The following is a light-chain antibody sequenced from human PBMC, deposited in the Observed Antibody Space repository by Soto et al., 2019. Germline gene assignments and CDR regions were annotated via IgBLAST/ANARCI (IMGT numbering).Light chain of an antibody. CDR3: QTWGTGIVI. J-gene: IGLJ2*01. CDR1: SGHSNYA. CDR2: LNRDGSH. V-gene: IGLV4-69*01. Sequence: QLVLTQSPSASASLGASVKLTCTLSSGHSNYAIAWHQQQPEKGPRYLMNLNRDGSHSKGDGIPNRFSGSSSGAERYLTISSLQSEDEADYYCQTWGTGIVIFGGGTKVTVL.